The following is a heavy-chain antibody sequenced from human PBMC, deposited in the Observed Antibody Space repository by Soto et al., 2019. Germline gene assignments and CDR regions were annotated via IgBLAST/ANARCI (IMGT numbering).Heavy chain of an antibody. Sequence: QEQLAESGGGVVQPWNSLRLSCAASGFNFSTYGMHWVRQVPGQGPEWVAVISYDGSKETYADSVKGRFTISMDNAKNPLYLQMNSLGVEETALYYCAKEGRRWLIYDYYVMDVWGQGASGTV. CDR2: ISYDGSKE. CDR3: AKEGRRWLIYDYYVMDV. D-gene: IGHD3-16*01. J-gene: IGHJ6*02. V-gene: IGHV3-30*18. CDR1: GFNFSTYG.